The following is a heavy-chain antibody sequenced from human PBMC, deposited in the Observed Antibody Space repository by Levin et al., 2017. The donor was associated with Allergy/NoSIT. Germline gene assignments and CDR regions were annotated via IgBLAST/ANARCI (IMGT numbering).Heavy chain of an antibody. CDR3: ARTQYCSSTSCPLGV. CDR2: INHSGST. J-gene: IGHJ6*02. V-gene: IGHV4-34*01. Sequence: SETLSLTCAVYGGSFSGYYWSWIRQPPGKGLEWIGEINHSGSTNYNPSLKSRVTISVDTSKNQFSLKLSSVTAADTAVYYCARTQYCSSTSCPLGVWGQGTTVTVSS. D-gene: IGHD2-2*01. CDR1: GGSFSGYY.